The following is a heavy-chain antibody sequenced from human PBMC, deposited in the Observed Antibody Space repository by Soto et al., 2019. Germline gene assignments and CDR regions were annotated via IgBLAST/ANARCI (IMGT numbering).Heavy chain of an antibody. CDR1: GDSVSSNSAA. CDR2: TYYRSRWYN. CDR3: AIDQIDIVVVPAAMGAWFDP. D-gene: IGHD2-2*01. Sequence: PSQTLSLTCAISGDSVSSNSAAWNWIRQSPSRGLEWLGRTYYRSRWYNDYAVSVKSRITINPDTSKNQFSLQLNSVTPEDTAVYYCAIDQIDIVVVPAAMGAWFDPWGQGTLVTVSS. J-gene: IGHJ5*02. V-gene: IGHV6-1*01.